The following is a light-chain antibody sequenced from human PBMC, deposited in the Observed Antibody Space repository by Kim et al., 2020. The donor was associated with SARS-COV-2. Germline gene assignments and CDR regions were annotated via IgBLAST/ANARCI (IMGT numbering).Light chain of an antibody. CDR3: QQYGSLQLT. Sequence: EIVLTQSPGTLSLSPGERATLSCRASQSVGSKYLAWYQQKPGQAPRLLIYGASSRATGIPDRFSGSGSGTDFTLTISRLEPEDFAVFYCQQYGSLQLTFGGGTKVEIK. CDR2: GAS. CDR1: QSVGSKY. J-gene: IGKJ4*01. V-gene: IGKV3-20*01.